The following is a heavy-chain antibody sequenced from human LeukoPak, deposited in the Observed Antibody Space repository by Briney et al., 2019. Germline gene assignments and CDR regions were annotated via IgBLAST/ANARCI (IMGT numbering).Heavy chain of an antibody. J-gene: IGHJ4*02. CDR1: GGSTSSYY. CDR2: IKYSGST. V-gene: IGHV4-59*01. Sequence: SETLSLTCTVSGGSTSSYYWHWIRQPPGKGLEWIGYIKYSGSTKPKPSIKSRVTTSVDTSKTQFSLKLSSVTAADTAVYYCARGRAATPFDYWGQGTLVTVSS. D-gene: IGHD1-26*01. CDR3: ARGRAATPFDY.